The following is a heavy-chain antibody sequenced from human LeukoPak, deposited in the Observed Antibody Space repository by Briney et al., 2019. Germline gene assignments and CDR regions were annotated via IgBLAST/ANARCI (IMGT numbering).Heavy chain of an antibody. CDR3: ARRLKAVAGTAGGPWFDP. J-gene: IGHJ5*02. V-gene: IGHV5-51*01. CDR1: GYSFTSYW. D-gene: IGHD6-19*01. CDR2: IYPGDSDT. Sequence: PGESLKISCKGSGYSFTSYWIGWVRQMPGKGLEWMGIIYPGDSDTRYSPSFQGQVTISADKSISTAYLQWSSLKASDTAMYYCARRLKAVAGTAGGPWFDPWGQGTLVTVSS.